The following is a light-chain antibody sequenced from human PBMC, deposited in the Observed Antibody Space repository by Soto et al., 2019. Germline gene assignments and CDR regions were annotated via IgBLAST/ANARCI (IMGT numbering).Light chain of an antibody. CDR2: SNN. CDR3: EAWDGSLNVVL. J-gene: IGLJ2*01. CDR1: NSNIGTNT. Sequence: QAVVTQPPSASGTPGQRVTISCSGGNSNIGTNTVNWYQHLPGSAPKLLIYSNNQRPSGVPDRFSGSKSGTSASLAISGLHPDDEADYYCEAWDGSLNVVLFGGGTKLTVL. V-gene: IGLV1-44*01.